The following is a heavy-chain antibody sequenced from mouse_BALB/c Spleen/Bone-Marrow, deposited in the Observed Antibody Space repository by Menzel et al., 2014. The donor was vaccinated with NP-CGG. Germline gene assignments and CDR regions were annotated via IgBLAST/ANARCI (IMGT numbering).Heavy chain of an antibody. J-gene: IGHJ4*01. CDR3: ARYRYYGISYKMDD. V-gene: IGHV14-3*02. CDR1: GFNIKDTS. CDR2: IDPAIVNT. Sequence: VQLQQSGAALVKPGASVKLSCTASGFNIKDTSMFWVKQRPEQGLEWIGRIDPAIVNTKYDPKFQGKATIAADTSSNTAYLQLSSLTCEDAAEYYCARYRYYGISYKMDDWGQGTSGTGSS. D-gene: IGHD1-1*01.